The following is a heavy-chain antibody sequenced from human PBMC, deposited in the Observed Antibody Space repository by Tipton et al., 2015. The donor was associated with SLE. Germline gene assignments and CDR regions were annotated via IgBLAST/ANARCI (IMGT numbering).Heavy chain of an antibody. V-gene: IGHV4-38-2*02. J-gene: IGHJ4*02. CDR2: IYHSGST. Sequence: TLSLTCTVSGGSISSYYWSWIRQPPGKGLEWIGRIYHSGSTYYNPSLKSRVTISVDTSKNQFSLKLSSVTAADTAVYYCARVLGGSGWPTGELDYWGQGTLVTVSS. CDR3: ARVLGGSGWPTGELDY. CDR1: GGSISSYY. D-gene: IGHD6-19*01.